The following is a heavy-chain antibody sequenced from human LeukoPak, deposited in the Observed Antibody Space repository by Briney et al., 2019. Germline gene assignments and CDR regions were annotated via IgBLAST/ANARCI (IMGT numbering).Heavy chain of an antibody. J-gene: IGHJ4*02. CDR1: GGTFSSYA. CDR2: IIPILGIA. V-gene: IGHV1-69*04. CDR3: ARDVTDTAMVH. Sequence: ASVKVSCKASGGTFSSYAISWVRQAPGQGLEWMGRIIPILGIANYAQKFQGRVTITADKSTSTAYMELSSLRSEDTAVYYCARDVTDTAMVHWGQGTLVTVSS. D-gene: IGHD5-18*01.